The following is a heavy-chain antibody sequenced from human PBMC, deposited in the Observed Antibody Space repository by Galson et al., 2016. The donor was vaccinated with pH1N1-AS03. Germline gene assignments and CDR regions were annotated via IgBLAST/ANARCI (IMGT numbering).Heavy chain of an antibody. V-gene: IGHV4-4*01. CDR1: GGSVSDNNW. D-gene: IGHD3-16*02. J-gene: IGHJ4*02. CDR3: ASAGYHTPGYHY. Sequence: ETLSLTCAVSGGSVSDNNWWSWVRQPPGKGLEWIGEVYRSGSTSYNPSLNSRVTMSIDKSNNQFSLNLGSVTAADTAVYFCASAGYHTPGYHYWGQGALVTVSS. CDR2: VYRSGST.